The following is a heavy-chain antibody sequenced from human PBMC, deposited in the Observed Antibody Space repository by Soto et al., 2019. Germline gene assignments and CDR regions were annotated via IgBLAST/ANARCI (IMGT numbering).Heavy chain of an antibody. D-gene: IGHD5-12*01. Sequence: GESLKISCEGSGYNFNTYWIGWVRQMPGKGLEWMALIYPGDSDTRYSPSFEGQVTLSVDRSISTAYLQWSSLKASDTAIYYCATSTGSCVDIVSSTTRGYFVKGGQGTLVTVFS. CDR1: GYNFNTYW. V-gene: IGHV5-51*01. CDR2: IYPGDSDT. CDR3: ATSTGSCVDIVSSTTRGYFVK. J-gene: IGHJ4*02.